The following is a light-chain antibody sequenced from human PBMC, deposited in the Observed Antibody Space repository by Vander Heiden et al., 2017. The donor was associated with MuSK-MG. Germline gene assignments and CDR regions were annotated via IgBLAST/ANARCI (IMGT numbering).Light chain of an antibody. V-gene: IGLV2-14*03. J-gene: IGLJ2*01. Sequence: QSALTQPASVSGSPGQSIPISCTGTSSDIGDYNFVSGYQQHPGRAPRLIIFDVIQRPSGLSDRFSASKSGYTASLTISGLLAEDEAHYYCSSYSDTGTPVIFGGGTKLTVL. CDR3: SSYSDTGTPVI. CDR1: SSDIGDYNF. CDR2: DVI.